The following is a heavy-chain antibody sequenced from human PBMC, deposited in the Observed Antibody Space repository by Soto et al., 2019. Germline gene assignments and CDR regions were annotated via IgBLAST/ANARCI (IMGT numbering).Heavy chain of an antibody. V-gene: IGHV4-34*01. J-gene: IGHJ4*02. Sequence: QVQVQQWGAGLLKPSETLSLTCAVSGGSFSGYYWSWIRQPPGKGLEWIGEMNDSGSTKYNASLESRVAIAVDTSKGHSSLTLTSVTAADAAVYYCASPRWNYIYWGQGTLVAVSS. CDR3: ASPRWNYIY. CDR2: MNDSGST. CDR1: GGSFSGYY. D-gene: IGHD1-7*01.